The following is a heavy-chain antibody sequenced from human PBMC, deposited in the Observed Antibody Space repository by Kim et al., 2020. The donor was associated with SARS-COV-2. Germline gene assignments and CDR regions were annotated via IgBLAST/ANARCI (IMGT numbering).Heavy chain of an antibody. CDR1: GGSFSGYY. CDR2: INHSGST. D-gene: IGHD3-10*01. Sequence: SETLSLTCAVYGGSFSGYYWSWIRQPPGKGLEWIGEINHSGSTNYNPSLKSRVTISVDTSKNQFSLKLSSVTAADTAVYYCARGRVRLGELLRYYYGMDVRGQGTTVTVSS. J-gene: IGHJ6*02. V-gene: IGHV4-34*01. CDR3: ARGRVRLGELLRYYYGMDV.